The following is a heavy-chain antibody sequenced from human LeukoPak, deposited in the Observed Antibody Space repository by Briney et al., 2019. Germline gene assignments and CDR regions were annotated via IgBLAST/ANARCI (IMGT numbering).Heavy chain of an antibody. CDR3: ARASTVTTKVYYYMDV. J-gene: IGHJ6*03. D-gene: IGHD4-11*01. CDR2: ISAYNGNT. CDR1: GYTFTSYG. Sequence: ASVKVSCKASGYTFTSYGISWVRQAPGQGLEWMGWISAYNGNTNYAQKLQGRVTMTTDTSTSTAYMELRSLRSDDTAVYYCARASTVTTKVYYYMDVWGKGTTVTVSS. V-gene: IGHV1-18*01.